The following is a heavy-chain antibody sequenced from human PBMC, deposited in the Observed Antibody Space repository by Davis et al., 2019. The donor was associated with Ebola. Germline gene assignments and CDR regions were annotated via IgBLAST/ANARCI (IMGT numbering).Heavy chain of an antibody. CDR1: GFTVSSNY. CDR2: LYGGGTT. Sequence: PGGSLRLSCAASGFTVSSNYMTWVRQAPGKGLEWVSLLYGGGTTYYADSVKGRFTISRDDSKNTLFLQMNSLRVEDTAVYYCARDEACTGGSCYSVYWGQGTQVTVSS. CDR3: ARDEACTGGSCYSVY. J-gene: IGHJ4*02. D-gene: IGHD2-15*01. V-gene: IGHV3-53*01.